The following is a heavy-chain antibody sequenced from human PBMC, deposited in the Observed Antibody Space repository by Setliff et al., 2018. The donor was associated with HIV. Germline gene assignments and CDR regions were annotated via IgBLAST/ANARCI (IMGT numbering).Heavy chain of an antibody. J-gene: IGHJ6*02. Sequence: SETLSLTCDVSGFSISSRYYWGWIRQSPGKGLEWIGNIYHTGSTNYNPSLKSRVTISVDTSKNQFSLKLSSVIAADTAVYYCARIFGDQGYYYGMDVWGQGTTVTVSS. V-gene: IGHV4-38-2*01. CDR1: GFSISSRYY. CDR3: ARIFGDQGYYYGMDV. D-gene: IGHD3-3*01. CDR2: IYHTGST.